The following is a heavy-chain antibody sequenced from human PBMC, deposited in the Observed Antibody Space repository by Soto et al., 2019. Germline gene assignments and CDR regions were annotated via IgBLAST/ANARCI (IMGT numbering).Heavy chain of an antibody. D-gene: IGHD3-3*01. CDR3: ARSRDFLDY. V-gene: IGHV3-11*01. Sequence: GSLRLSCAASGFTFSDYYMTWIRQAPGKGLEWVSYIGSGGGSIYYADSVKGRFTISSDNAKSSLYLQMNSLRTEDTAVYYCARSRDFLDYCGQGTLVPVSS. CDR1: GFTFSDYY. CDR2: IGSGGGSI. J-gene: IGHJ4*02.